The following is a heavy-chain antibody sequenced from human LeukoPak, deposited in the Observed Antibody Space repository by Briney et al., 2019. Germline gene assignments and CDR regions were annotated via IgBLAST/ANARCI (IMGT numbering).Heavy chain of an antibody. CDR1: GYTFTGHY. CDR2: IYPNNGDT. D-gene: IGHD5-24*01. V-gene: IGHV1-2*02. Sequence: GASVKVSCKASGYTFTGHYIHWVRQAPGQGLEWMGWIYPNNGDTKYAQDFQGRVTMTWDTSISILYMELSMLRSDATAVYFCARDGPGYNGAFDYWGQGTLVTVSS. CDR3: ARDGPGYNGAFDY. J-gene: IGHJ4*02.